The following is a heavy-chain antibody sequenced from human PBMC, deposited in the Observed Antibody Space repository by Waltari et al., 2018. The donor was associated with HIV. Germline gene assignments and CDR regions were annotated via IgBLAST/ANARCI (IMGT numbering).Heavy chain of an antibody. J-gene: IGHJ4*02. D-gene: IGHD2-21*02. CDR2: IWYDGSNK. Sequence: QVQLVQSGGGVVQPGRSLRLSCAASGFTFNNYGLHWGRQAPGKGLEWVAVIWYDGSNKYYADSVKGRFTISRDNSKNTLYLQMNTLRVEDTAVYYCARISVTYCGGDCSYFDYWGQGTLVTVSS. CDR3: ARISVTYCGGDCSYFDY. V-gene: IGHV3-33*01. CDR1: GFTFNNYG.